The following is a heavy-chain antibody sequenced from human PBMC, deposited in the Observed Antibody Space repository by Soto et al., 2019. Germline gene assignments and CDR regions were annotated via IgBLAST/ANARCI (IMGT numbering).Heavy chain of an antibody. Sequence: SETLSLTCTVSGGSISSSSYYWGWIRQPPGKGLEWIGSIYYSGSTYYNPSLKSRVTISVDTSKNQFSLELSSVTAADTAVYYCATCFIVGATPWYFDYWGQGTLVTVSS. D-gene: IGHD1-26*01. CDR3: ATCFIVGATPWYFDY. CDR2: IYYSGST. CDR1: GGSISSSSYY. J-gene: IGHJ4*02. V-gene: IGHV4-39*01.